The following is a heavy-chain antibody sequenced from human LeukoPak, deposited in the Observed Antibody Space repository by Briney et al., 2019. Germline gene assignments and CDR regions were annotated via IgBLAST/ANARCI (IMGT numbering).Heavy chain of an antibody. D-gene: IGHD3-3*01. Sequence: GGSLRLSCAASGFTFSNYGMHWVRQAPGKGLEWVAFIRYDGSNKYYADSVKGRFTISRDNSKNTLYLQMNSLRAEDTAVYYCAKDRAARDLPYYFDYWGQGTLVTVSS. V-gene: IGHV3-30*02. CDR3: AKDRAARDLPYYFDY. CDR2: IRYDGSNK. J-gene: IGHJ4*02. CDR1: GFTFSNYG.